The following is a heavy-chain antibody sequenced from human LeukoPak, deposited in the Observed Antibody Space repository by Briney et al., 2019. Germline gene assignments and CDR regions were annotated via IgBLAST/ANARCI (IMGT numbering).Heavy chain of an antibody. Sequence: KPSETLSLTCTVSGGSISSSSYYWSWIRQPPGKGLEWIGEINHSGSTNYNPSLKSRVTISVDTSKNQFSLKLSSVTAADTAVYYCARLWRPPYYYDSSGTPGRAFDIWGQGTMVTVSS. D-gene: IGHD3-22*01. V-gene: IGHV4-39*07. CDR2: INHSGST. CDR3: ARLWRPPYYYDSSGTPGRAFDI. CDR1: GGSISSSSYY. J-gene: IGHJ3*02.